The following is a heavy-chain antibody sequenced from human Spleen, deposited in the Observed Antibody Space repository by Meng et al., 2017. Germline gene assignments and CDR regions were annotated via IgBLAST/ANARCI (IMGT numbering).Heavy chain of an antibody. J-gene: IGHJ3*02. D-gene: IGHD5-12*01. Sequence: GESLKISCAASGFAFDDYAMHWVRQAPGKGLEWVSLITWNGGNTYYADSVRGRFTISRDNSKNSLYLQMNSLRAEDTALYYCAKEEEYRGYDWLDAFDIWGQGTMVTVSS. CDR2: ITWNGGNT. CDR3: AKEEEYRGYDWLDAFDI. CDR1: GFAFDDYA. V-gene: IGHV3-43D*03.